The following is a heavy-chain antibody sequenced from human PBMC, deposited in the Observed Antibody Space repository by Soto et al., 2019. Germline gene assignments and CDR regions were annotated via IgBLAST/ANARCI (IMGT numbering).Heavy chain of an antibody. Sequence: GESLKISCKGSGYSFTSYWIGWVRQMPGKGLEWMGIIYPGDSDTRYSPSFQGQVTISADKSISTAYLQWSSLKASDTAMYYCASGSFGVVTPSYYGMDVWGHGTLVTVSS. CDR2: IYPGDSDT. D-gene: IGHD3-3*01. CDR3: ASGSFGVVTPSYYGMDV. CDR1: GYSFTSYW. J-gene: IGHJ6*02. V-gene: IGHV5-51*01.